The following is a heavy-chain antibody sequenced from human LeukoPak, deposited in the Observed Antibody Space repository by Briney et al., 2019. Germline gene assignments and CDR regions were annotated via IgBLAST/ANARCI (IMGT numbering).Heavy chain of an antibody. V-gene: IGHV3-33*06. CDR2: LWYDGSIK. D-gene: IGHD2-2*01. CDR3: AKEAQGCSISSCYFDS. CDR1: GFTFSSFG. J-gene: IGHJ4*02. Sequence: GRSLRLSCAASGFTFSSFGMLWVRHIPGKGLEWVAVLWYDGSIKYYSDPVKGRFTVSRDNSKNTLILQMNSLRAEDTAVYYCAKEAQGCSISSCYFDSWGQGTLVTVSS.